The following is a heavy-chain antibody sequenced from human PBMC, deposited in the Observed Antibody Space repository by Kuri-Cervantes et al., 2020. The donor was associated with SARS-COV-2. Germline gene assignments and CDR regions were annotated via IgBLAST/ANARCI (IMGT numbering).Heavy chain of an antibody. V-gene: IGHV3-21*01. Sequence: GESLKISCAASGFTFSSYSMNWVRQAPGKGLEWVSSISSSSSYIYYADSVKGRFTISRDNAKNSLYLQMNSLRAEDTAAYYCARGSSVYYYEDYFAFEGHRTLVTVSS. CDR2: ISSSSSYI. CDR1: GFTFSSYS. D-gene: IGHD3-22*01. J-gene: IGHJ4*01. CDR3: ARGSSVYYYEDYFAF.